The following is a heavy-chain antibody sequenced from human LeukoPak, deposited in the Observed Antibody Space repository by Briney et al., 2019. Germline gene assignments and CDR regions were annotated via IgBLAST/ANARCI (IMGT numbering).Heavy chain of an antibody. D-gene: IGHD3-22*01. V-gene: IGHV6-1*01. CDR3: ARASLPPYYYDSSLNWFDP. CDR1: GDSVSSNSAA. Sequence: SQTLSLTCAISGDSVSSNSAAWNWIRQSPSRGLEWLGRTYYRSQWYNDYAVSVKSRISINPDTSKNQFSLKLSSVTAADTAVYYCARASLPPYYYDSSLNWFDPWGQGTLVTVSS. CDR2: TYYRSQWYN. J-gene: IGHJ5*02.